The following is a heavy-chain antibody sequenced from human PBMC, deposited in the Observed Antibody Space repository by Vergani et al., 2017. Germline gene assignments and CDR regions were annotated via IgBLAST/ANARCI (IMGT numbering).Heavy chain of an antibody. J-gene: IGHJ4*02. CDR2: SYYSGRT. CDR1: VGSISGVSYY. D-gene: IGHD1-26*01. V-gene: IGHV4-61*02. CDR3: ARDRAVGGTCDS. Sequence: QVQLQESGPGLLKPSQSLSLTCPVSVGSISGVSYYLSWVRQPAGKGLEWIGRSYYSGRTDYNPSLESRVTISVDTSKNTCSLKLNAVTAADTAIYYCARDRAVGGTCDSWGQGTLVSVSS.